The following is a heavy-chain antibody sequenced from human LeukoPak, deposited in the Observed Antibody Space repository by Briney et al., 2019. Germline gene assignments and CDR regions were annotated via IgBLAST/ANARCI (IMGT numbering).Heavy chain of an antibody. J-gene: IGHJ5*02. V-gene: IGHV3-30*18. CDR3: AKAEGFFGGYYDH. CDR2: ISYDGSNK. D-gene: IGHD3-22*01. CDR1: GFTFSSYG. Sequence: TGGSLRLSCAASGFTFSSYGMHWVRQAPGKGLEWVAVISYDGSNKYYADSVKGRFTISRDNSKNTLYLQMNSLRAEDAAFYYCAKAEGFFGGYYDHWGQGTLVTVSS.